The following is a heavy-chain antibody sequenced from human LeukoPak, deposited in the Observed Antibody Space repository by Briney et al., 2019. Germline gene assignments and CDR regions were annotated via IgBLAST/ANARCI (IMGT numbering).Heavy chain of an antibody. CDR3: ARDRRYYYGSGSYYTLYFQH. V-gene: IGHV4-34*01. CDR1: GGSFSGYY. CDR2: INHSGST. D-gene: IGHD3-10*01. Sequence: SETLSLTCAVYGGSFSGYYWSWIRQPPGKGLEWLGEINHSGSTNYNPSLKSRVTISVDTSKNQFSLKLSSVTAADTAVYYCARDRRYYYGSGSYYTLYFQHWGQGTLVTVSS. J-gene: IGHJ1*01.